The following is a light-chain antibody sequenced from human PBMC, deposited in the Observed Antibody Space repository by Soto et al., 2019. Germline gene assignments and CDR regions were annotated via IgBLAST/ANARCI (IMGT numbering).Light chain of an antibody. V-gene: IGKV3-15*01. CDR2: SAS. CDR1: ESVSSN. J-gene: IGKJ4*01. Sequence: EIVMTQSPATLSVSQGERATLSCRASESVSSNLAWYQQKPGQAPRLLIYSASARATGIPARFSGSGSGTEFTLTISSLQSADFAVYYCQQYNKWPLTFGGGTKVEIK. CDR3: QQYNKWPLT.